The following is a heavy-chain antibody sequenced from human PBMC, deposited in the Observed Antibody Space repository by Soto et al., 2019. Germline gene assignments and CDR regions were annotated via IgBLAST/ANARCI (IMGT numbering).Heavy chain of an antibody. CDR1: GATFSSYT. CDR2: IIPILGVT. CDR3: ARDPTSSSLRDYYYMDV. J-gene: IGHJ6*03. V-gene: IGHV1-69*04. D-gene: IGHD6-6*01. Sequence: GASVKVSCKASGATFSSYTISWVRQAPGQGLEWMGRIIPILGVTNYAQKFQGRVTITADKSTSTAYMELSSLRSEDTAVYHCARDPTSSSLRDYYYMDVWGKGTTVTVSS.